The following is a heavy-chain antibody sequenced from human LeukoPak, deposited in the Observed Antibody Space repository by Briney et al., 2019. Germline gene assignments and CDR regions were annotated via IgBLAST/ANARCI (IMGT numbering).Heavy chain of an antibody. J-gene: IGHJ5*02. CDR2: ISSSSSYI. V-gene: IGHV3-21*04. D-gene: IGHD6-19*01. CDR1: GFTFSSYS. Sequence: KPGGSLRLSCAASGFTFSSYSMNWVRQAPGKGLEWVSSISSSSSYIYYADSVKGRFTISRDNAKNSLYLQMNSLRAEDTAVYYCARFSRSGWYGSRWFDPWGQGTLVTVSS. CDR3: ARFSRSGWYGSRWFDP.